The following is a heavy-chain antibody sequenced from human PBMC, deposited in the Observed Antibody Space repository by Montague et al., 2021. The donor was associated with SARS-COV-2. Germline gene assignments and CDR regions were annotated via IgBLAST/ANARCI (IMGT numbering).Heavy chain of an antibody. V-gene: IGHV4-31*03. CDR3: ARVNTVRVYWFDP. Sequence: TLSLTCTVSGGSISSGGYYWSWIRQHPGKGLEWIGYIYYSGSTYYNPSLKSRVTISVDTSKNQFSLKLSSVTAADTAVYYCARVNTVRVYWFDPWGQGTLVTVA. CDR2: IYYSGST. J-gene: IGHJ5*02. D-gene: IGHD4-11*01. CDR1: GGSISSGGYY.